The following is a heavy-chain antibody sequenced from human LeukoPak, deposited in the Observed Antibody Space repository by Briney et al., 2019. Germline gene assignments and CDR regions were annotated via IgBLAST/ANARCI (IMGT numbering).Heavy chain of an antibody. D-gene: IGHD2-21*02. CDR1: GGSVSGDS. J-gene: IGHJ6*03. V-gene: IGHV4-59*02. Sequence: SETLSLTCSVSGGSVSGDSWTWIRQSAGTGLEWIGYIYYTGAIGYNPSLKSRVAISVDTSKNQFSLQLTSVTAADTAVYFCARNGFRTPCGVDCYSDYMDVWVKGTAVTVSS. CDR2: IYYTGAI. CDR3: ARNGFRTPCGVDCYSDYMDV.